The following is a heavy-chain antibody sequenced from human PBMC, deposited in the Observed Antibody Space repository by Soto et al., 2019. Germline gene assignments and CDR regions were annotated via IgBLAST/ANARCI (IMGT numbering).Heavy chain of an antibody. D-gene: IGHD2-8*01. Sequence: RGESLKISCKGSGYSFTSYWIGWVRQMPGKGLEWMGIIYPGDSDTRYSPSFQGQVTISADKSISTAYLQWSSLKASDTAMYYCARLNGYRMVYAYFDYWGQGTLVTVSS. V-gene: IGHV5-51*01. J-gene: IGHJ4*02. CDR1: GYSFTSYW. CDR3: ARLNGYRMVYAYFDY. CDR2: IYPGDSDT.